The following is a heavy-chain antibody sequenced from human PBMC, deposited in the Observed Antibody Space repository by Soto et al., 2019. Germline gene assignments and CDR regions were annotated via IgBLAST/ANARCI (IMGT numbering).Heavy chain of an antibody. D-gene: IGHD6-13*01. V-gene: IGHV1-69*13. CDR3: ARDHIAAAVRYNWFDP. J-gene: IGHJ5*02. CDR2: IIPIFGTA. CDR1: GYTFTSYY. Sequence: VKVSCKASGYTFTSYYMHWVRQAPGQGLEWMGGIIPIFGTANYAQKFQGRVTITADESTSTAYMELSSLRSEDTAVYYCARDHIAAAVRYNWFDPWGQGTLVTVSS.